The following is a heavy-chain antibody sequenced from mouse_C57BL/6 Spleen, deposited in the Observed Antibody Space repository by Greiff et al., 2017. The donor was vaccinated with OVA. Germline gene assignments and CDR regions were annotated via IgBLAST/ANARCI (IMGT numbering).Heavy chain of an antibody. D-gene: IGHD5-1*01. CDR2: ISDGGSYT. Sequence: EVKLMESGGGLVKPGGSLKLSCAASGFTFSSYAMSWVRQTPEKRLEWVAPISDGGSYTYYPDNVKGRFTISRDNAKNNLYLQMSHLKSEDTAMYYCAREGSNYFDYWGQGTTLTVSS. J-gene: IGHJ2*01. CDR3: AREGSNYFDY. CDR1: GFTFSSYA. V-gene: IGHV5-4*01.